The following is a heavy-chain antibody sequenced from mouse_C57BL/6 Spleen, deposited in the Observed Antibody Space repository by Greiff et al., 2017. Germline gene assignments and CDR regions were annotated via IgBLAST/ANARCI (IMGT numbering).Heavy chain of an antibody. CDR3: ARGLWLRRKDAMDY. D-gene: IGHD2-2*01. V-gene: IGHV1-50*01. J-gene: IGHJ4*01. Sequence: QVQLQQPGAELVKPGASVKLSCKASGYTFTRYWMQWGKQRPGQGLEWIGGIDPSDSYTNYNQKFKGKATLTVDTSSSTAYMQLSSLTSEDSAVYYCARGLWLRRKDAMDYWGQGTSVTVSS. CDR2: IDPSDSYT. CDR1: GYTFTRYW.